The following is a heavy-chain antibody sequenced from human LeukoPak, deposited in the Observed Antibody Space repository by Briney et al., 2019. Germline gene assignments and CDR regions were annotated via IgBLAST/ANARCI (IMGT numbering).Heavy chain of an antibody. Sequence: ASVKVSCKASGYTFTSYGISWVRQAPGQGLEWMGWISAYNGNTNYAQKLQGRVTMTTDTSTSTAYMELRSLRSDDTAVYYCARHPKVRGQYYYMDVWGKGTTVTVSS. CDR3: ARHPKVRGQYYYMDV. V-gene: IGHV1-18*01. J-gene: IGHJ6*03. CDR2: ISAYNGNT. CDR1: GYTFTSYG. D-gene: IGHD3-10*01.